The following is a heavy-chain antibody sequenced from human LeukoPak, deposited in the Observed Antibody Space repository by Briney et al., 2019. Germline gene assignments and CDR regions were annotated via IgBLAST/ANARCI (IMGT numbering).Heavy chain of an antibody. CDR2: ISSSSYI. D-gene: IGHD2-15*01. Sequence: GGSLRLSCAASGFTFSSYSMNWVRQAPGKGLEWVSSISSSSYIYYADSVKSRFTISRDNAKNSLYLQMNSLRAEDTAVYYCALSRVVVAAEAVKNWFDPWGQGTLVTVSS. V-gene: IGHV3-21*01. CDR3: ALSRVVVAAEAVKNWFDP. J-gene: IGHJ5*02. CDR1: GFTFSSYS.